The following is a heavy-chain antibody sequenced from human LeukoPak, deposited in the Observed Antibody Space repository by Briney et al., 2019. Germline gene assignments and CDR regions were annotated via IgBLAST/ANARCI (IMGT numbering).Heavy chain of an antibody. D-gene: IGHD3-10*01. CDR2: ITWDGGIT. CDR1: GFTFDDYA. CDR3: ARDPIITQVKVNYGSGSYYNPFDY. Sequence: QAGGSLRLSCAASGFTFDDYAMHWVRQAPGKGLEWVSLITWDGGITYYADSVKGRFTISRDNAKNSLYLQMNSLRAEDTAVYYCARDPIITQVKVNYGSGSYYNPFDYWGQGTLVTVSS. V-gene: IGHV3-43D*03. J-gene: IGHJ4*02.